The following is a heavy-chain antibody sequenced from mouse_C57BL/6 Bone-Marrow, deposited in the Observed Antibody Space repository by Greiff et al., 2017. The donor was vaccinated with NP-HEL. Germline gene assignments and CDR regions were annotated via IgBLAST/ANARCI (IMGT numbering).Heavy chain of an antibody. D-gene: IGHD1-1*01. CDR2: IDPSDSYT. Sequence: QVQLQQPGAELVMPGASVKLSCKASGYTFTSYWMHWVKQRPGHGLEWIGEIDPSDSYTNYNQKFKGKSTLTVDKSSSTAYMQLSSLTSEDSAVYYCARERITTVVFDYWGQGTTLTVSS. V-gene: IGHV1-69*01. CDR1: GYTFTSYW. J-gene: IGHJ2*01. CDR3: ARERITTVVFDY.